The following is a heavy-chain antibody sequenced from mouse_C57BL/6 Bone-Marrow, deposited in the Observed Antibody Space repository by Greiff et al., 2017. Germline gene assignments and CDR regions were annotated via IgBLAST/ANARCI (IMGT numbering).Heavy chain of an antibody. CDR1: GYAFSSSW. CDR2: IYPGDGDT. Sequence: VQLQQSGPELVKPGASVKISCKASGYAFSSSWMNWVKQRPGKGLEWIGRIYPGDGDTNYNGKFKGKATLTADKSSSTAYMQLSSLTDEDSAVCVCGGAELTAYWGQGNLVTVSA. J-gene: IGHJ3*01. CDR3: GGAELTAY. V-gene: IGHV1-82*01.